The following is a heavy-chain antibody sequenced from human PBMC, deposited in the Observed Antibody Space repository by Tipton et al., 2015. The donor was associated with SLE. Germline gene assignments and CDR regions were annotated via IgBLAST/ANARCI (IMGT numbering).Heavy chain of an antibody. V-gene: IGHV3-48*03. CDR3: ARGWLPDAFDI. Sequence: SLRLSCAASGFRFTSYDMNWVRQAPGKGLEWLSNISNGGGTVYYADSVKGRFTSSRDNTKSSLYLQMNSLRDDDTAVYYCARGWLPDAFDIWGQGTMVTVSS. CDR2: ISNGGGTV. J-gene: IGHJ3*02. D-gene: IGHD5-24*01. CDR1: GFRFTSYD.